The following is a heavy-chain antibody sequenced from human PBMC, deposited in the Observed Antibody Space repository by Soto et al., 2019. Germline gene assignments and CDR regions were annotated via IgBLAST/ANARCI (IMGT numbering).Heavy chain of an antibody. V-gene: IGHV3-30-3*01. D-gene: IGHD3-22*01. CDR3: ARAHYHDSSGPNGHAFDI. Sequence: QVQLVESGGGVVQPGRSLRLSCAASEFTFSDYAMNWVRQAPGKGLEWVAVISDDGDKVFYADSMKVRLTISRDNSKSTLCLQLTSLGHEDTALYYCARAHYHDSSGPNGHAFDIWGQGTMVTVSS. CDR1: EFTFSDYA. J-gene: IGHJ3*02. CDR2: ISDDGDKV.